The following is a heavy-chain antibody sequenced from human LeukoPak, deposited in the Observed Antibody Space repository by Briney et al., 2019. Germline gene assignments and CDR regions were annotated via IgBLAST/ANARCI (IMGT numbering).Heavy chain of an antibody. D-gene: IGHD2/OR15-2a*01. CDR3: ARNMVGETTFDY. CDR2: LSHIGTT. CDR1: GGSISSNNW. J-gene: IGHJ4*02. Sequence: SGTLSLTCAVSGGSISSNNWWRGVRQPAGKGLEWIGELSHIGTTVYNPSLMIRVTISVDKSNNHFSLKLSSVTAADTAVYYCARNMVGETTFDYWGQGTLVTVSS. V-gene: IGHV4-4*02.